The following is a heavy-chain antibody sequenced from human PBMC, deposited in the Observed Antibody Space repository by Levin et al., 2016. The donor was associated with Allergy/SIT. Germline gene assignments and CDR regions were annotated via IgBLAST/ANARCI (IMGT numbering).Heavy chain of an antibody. CDR3: ASGELELQTGGYYYYYGMDV. V-gene: IGHV4-39*01. CDR1: GGSISSSSYY. Sequence: SETLSLTCTVSGGSISSSSYYWGWIRQPPGKGLEWIGSIYYSGSTYYNPSLKSRVTISVDTSKNQFSLKLSSVTAADTAVYYCASGELELQTGGYYYYYGMDVWGQGTTVTVSS. J-gene: IGHJ6*02. D-gene: IGHD1-7*01. CDR2: IYYSGST.